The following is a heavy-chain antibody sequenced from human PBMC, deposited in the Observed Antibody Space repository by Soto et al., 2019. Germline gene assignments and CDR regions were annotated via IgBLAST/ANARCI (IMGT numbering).Heavy chain of an antibody. J-gene: IGHJ6*02. D-gene: IGHD2-21*02. V-gene: IGHV1-3*05. CDR3: ARDGGDCGYRLIYYYYIGMDV. CDR2: INIGSGNT. CDR1: GYAFSSYA. Sequence: QVQLVQSGAEEKKPGASVKVSCKASGYAFSSYAMHWVRQAPGQRLEWMGWINIGSGNTEYSQNFQDRITITRDTSARTVYMDLSSLRSEDTAVYYCARDGGDCGYRLIYYYYIGMDVWCQGTTVSVSS.